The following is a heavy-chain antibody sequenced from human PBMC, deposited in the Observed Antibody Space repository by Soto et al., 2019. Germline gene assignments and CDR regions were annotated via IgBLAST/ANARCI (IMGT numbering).Heavy chain of an antibody. D-gene: IGHD3-22*01. CDR1: GFSFSNHR. CDR2: ISRSSSTT. Sequence: EVPLVESGGGLVQPGGSLRLSCAASGFSFSNHRMNWVRQAPGKGLEWVSHISRSSSTTYYAKSVKGRFTISRDNAKNSLYLQMNSLRDEDTAVYYCARFYDSSGYYPGDFDYWGQGTLVTVSS. CDR3: ARFYDSSGYYPGDFDY. V-gene: IGHV3-48*02. J-gene: IGHJ4*02.